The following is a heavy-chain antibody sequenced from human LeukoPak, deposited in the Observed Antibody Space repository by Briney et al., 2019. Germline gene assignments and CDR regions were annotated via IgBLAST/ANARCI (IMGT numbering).Heavy chain of an antibody. V-gene: IGHV5-51*01. CDR2: TYPGDSDT. Sequence: GESLKISCKGSGYTFTRFWIGWVRQMPGKGLEWMGITYPGDSDTRYSPSFQGQVTISADKSISTAYLQWSYLKASDTAMYYCARIRMVGERYLDYWGQGTLVTVSS. CDR3: ARIRMVGERYLDY. CDR1: GYTFTRFW. D-gene: IGHD2-15*01. J-gene: IGHJ4*02.